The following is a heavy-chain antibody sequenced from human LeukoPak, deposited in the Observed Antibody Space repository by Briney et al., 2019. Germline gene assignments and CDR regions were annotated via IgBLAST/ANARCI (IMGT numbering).Heavy chain of an antibody. D-gene: IGHD4-23*01. CDR3: ARDFFPTVVNGNWFDP. CDR1: GLTFSSYW. V-gene: IGHV3-74*01. J-gene: IGHJ5*02. CDR2: INSDGSST. Sequence: GGSPRLSCAAPGLTFSSYWIDWGRQAPGKGLGWVSRINSDGSSTSYADSVKGRFTISRDNAKNTLYLQMNSLRAEDTAVYYCARDFFPTVVNGNWFDPWGQGTLVTVSS.